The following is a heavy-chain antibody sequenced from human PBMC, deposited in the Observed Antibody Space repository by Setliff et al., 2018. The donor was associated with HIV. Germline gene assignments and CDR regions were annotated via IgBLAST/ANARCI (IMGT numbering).Heavy chain of an antibody. CDR2: ISGGGRTT. J-gene: IGHJ5*02. V-gene: IGHV3-48*03. Sequence: GGSLRLSCAASGFTFIGSEMNWVRQAPGKGLEWVSYISGGGRTTLYADSVKGRFTISRDTAKPSLYLQMNSLRVDDTAVYYCARELYGSGDLWGQGTLVTVSS. CDR1: GFTFIGSE. D-gene: IGHD3-10*01. CDR3: ARELYGSGDL.